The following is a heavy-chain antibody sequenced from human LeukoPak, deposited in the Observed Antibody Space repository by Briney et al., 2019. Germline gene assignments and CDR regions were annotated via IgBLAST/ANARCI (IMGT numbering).Heavy chain of an antibody. J-gene: IGHJ6*03. CDR3: AKAPRGSCTGSTCYYIDV. CDR1: GFTLIIYA. D-gene: IGHD2-8*02. Sequence: PGGSLRLSCEAAGFTLIIYAMSWVRQTPGKGLEWVSAISGSDDGTYHADSVKGRFTISRDNSKSTLYLQMTSLTAEDTAIYYCAKAPRGSCTGSTCYYIDVWGKGTTVTVSS. V-gene: IGHV3-23*01. CDR2: ISGSDDGT.